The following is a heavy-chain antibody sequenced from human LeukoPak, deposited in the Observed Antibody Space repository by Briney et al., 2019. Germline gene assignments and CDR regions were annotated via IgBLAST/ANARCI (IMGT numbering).Heavy chain of an antibody. J-gene: IGHJ4*02. Sequence: GRSLRLSCTASGFTFGDYAMSWVRQAPGKGLEWVGFIRSKAHGGTTDYAASVKGRFIISRDDSKSIAYLQMNSLKTDDTAVYYCARQIRTTTDYFDYWGQGTLVTVSS. CDR2: IRSKAHGGTT. CDR3: ARQIRTTTDYFDY. V-gene: IGHV3-49*04. D-gene: IGHD4-17*01. CDR1: GFTFGDYA.